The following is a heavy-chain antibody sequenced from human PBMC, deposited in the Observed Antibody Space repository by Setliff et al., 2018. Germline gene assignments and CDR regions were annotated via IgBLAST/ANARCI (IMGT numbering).Heavy chain of an antibody. J-gene: IGHJ4*01. CDR1: DDSFTSSRYY. Sequence: SETLSLTCTVSDDSFTSSRYYWGWIRQAPGSGLEWIGSISYSGSPYYNASVESRVTISIDTSRNQFSLELRSVTVADTATYYCVRPGGTTVVARHFDYWGSGILVT. CDR3: VRPGGTTVVARHFDY. V-gene: IGHV4-39*01. D-gene: IGHD2-15*01. CDR2: ISYSGSP.